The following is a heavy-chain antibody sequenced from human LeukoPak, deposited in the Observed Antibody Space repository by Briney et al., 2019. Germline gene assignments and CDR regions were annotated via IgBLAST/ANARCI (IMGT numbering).Heavy chain of an antibody. J-gene: IGHJ5*02. Sequence: SETLSLTCTVSGYSISSGYYWGWIRQPPGKGLEWIGSIYHSGSTHYNPSLKSRVTISVDTSKNQFSLKLSSVTAADTAVYYCSRERGDNWNVGPWGQGTLVTVSS. D-gene: IGHD1-20*01. CDR2: IYHSGST. CDR1: GYSISSGYY. CDR3: SRERGDNWNVGP. V-gene: IGHV4-38-2*02.